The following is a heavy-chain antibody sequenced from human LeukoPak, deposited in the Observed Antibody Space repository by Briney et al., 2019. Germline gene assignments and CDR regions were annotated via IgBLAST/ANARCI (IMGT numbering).Heavy chain of an antibody. CDR3: ASFVDYYDSSGYYY. D-gene: IGHD3-22*01. J-gene: IGHJ4*02. V-gene: IGHV1-2*02. CDR2: INPNSGGT. Sequence: ASVKVSCRASGYTFTGYYMHWARQAPGQGLEWMGWINPNSGGTNYAQKFQGRVTMTRDTSISTAYMELSRLRSDDTAVYYCASFVDYYDSSGYYYWGQGTLVTVSS. CDR1: GYTFTGYY.